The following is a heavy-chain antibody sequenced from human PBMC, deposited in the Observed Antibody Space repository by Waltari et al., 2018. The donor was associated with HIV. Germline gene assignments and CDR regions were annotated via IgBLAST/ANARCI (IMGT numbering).Heavy chain of an antibody. CDR2: IYHSGST. J-gene: IGHJ6*02. D-gene: IGHD4-17*01. CDR1: GYSISSGYL. CDR3: ARGADRGDDRRDYYGMDV. Sequence: QVQLQESGPGLVKPSETPSLTCAVSGYSISSGYLWGWIRQPPGKGLEWIGHIYHSGSTYDNPSLKSRVTLSVDTSKNQVSLRLNSVTAADTAVYYCARGADRGDDRRDYYGMDVWGQGTTVTVSS. V-gene: IGHV4-38-2*01.